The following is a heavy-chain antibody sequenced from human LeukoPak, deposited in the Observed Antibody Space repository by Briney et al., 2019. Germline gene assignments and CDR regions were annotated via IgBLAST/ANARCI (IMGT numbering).Heavy chain of an antibody. V-gene: IGHV4-31*03. D-gene: IGHD3-22*01. J-gene: IGHJ4*02. CDR1: GASFNSDDQY. Sequence: SQTLSLTCTVSGASFNSDDQYWNWIRQSPGKGLEWIGSIHPSGMLYNNPSLESRVTMSRDTSKNQFSLNLNSVTAAHTAVYFGSRGPDSRKLGYWGQGILVTVSS. CDR3: SRGPDSRKLGY. CDR2: IHPSGML.